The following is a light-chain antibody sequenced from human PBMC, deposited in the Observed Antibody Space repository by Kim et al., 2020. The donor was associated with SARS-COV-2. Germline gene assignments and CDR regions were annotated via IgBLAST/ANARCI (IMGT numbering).Light chain of an antibody. V-gene: IGKV1-NL1*01. J-gene: IGKJ1*01. CDR2: GAT. CDR3: QQSYGIPWT. CDR1: QGFSNA. Sequence: VGDTVTFTCRASQGFSNALAWYQHKPGKDPKLRVYGATTLQSGVPSRFSGSGSGTEYTLTISSLQPEDLGTFYCQQSYGIPWTFGQGNKVDIK.